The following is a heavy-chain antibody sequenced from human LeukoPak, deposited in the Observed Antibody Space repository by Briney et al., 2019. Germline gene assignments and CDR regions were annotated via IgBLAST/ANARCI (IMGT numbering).Heavy chain of an antibody. Sequence: GASVKVSCKASGYTFTSYDINWVRQATGQGLEWMGWKNPNSGNTGYAQKFQGRVTITRNTSISTAYMELSSLRSEDTAVYYCARKLGYCSSTSCYYWFDPWGQGTLVTVSS. V-gene: IGHV1-8*03. D-gene: IGHD2-2*01. J-gene: IGHJ5*02. CDR3: ARKLGYCSSTSCYYWFDP. CDR2: KNPNSGNT. CDR1: GYTFTSYD.